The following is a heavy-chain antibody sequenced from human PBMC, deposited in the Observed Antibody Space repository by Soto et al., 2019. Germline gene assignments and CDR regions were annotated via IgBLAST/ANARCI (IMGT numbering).Heavy chain of an antibody. J-gene: IGHJ5*02. CDR1: GYTFTYRY. V-gene: IGHV1-45*02. D-gene: IGHD3-10*01. CDR2: IKPFNGNK. CDR3: ATSPTITMVREYWFDP. Sequence: SVKVSCKASGYTFTYRYLHWVRQAPGQALEWMGWIKPFNGNKNYAQKFQDRVTITRDRSMSTAYMELSSLRSEDTAMYYCATSPTITMVREYWFDPWGQGTLVTVSS.